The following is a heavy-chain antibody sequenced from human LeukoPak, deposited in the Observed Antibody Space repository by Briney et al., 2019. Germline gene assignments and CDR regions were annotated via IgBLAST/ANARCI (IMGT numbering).Heavy chain of an antibody. D-gene: IGHD3-3*01. CDR1: GGSIISDY. CDR3: ARDHSRSGYYDY. V-gene: IGHV4-59*01. CDR2: TSDSGST. J-gene: IGHJ4*02. Sequence: PSETLSLTCTVSGGSIISDYWGWIRQPPGRGLEWVGYTSDSGSTNYNPSLRSRVTMSLDTSKNQFSLNLNSVTTADTAVYYCARDHSRSGYYDYRGQGTLVTVSS.